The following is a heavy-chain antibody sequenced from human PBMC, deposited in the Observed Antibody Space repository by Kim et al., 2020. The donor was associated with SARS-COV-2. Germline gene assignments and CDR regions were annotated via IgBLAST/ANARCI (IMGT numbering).Heavy chain of an antibody. Sequence: GRFTISRDDSKNTAYLQMNSLKTEDTAVYYCTRHSDIVVVPAAIHDAFDIWGQGTMVTVSS. D-gene: IGHD2-2*01. J-gene: IGHJ3*02. V-gene: IGHV3-73*01. CDR3: TRHSDIVVVPAAIHDAFDI.